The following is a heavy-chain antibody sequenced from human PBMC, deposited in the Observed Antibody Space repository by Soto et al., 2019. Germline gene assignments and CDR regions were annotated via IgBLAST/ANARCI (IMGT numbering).Heavy chain of an antibody. D-gene: IGHD3-3*01. CDR2: ISHTGTT. CDR1: GDSVSSDSFY. V-gene: IGHV4-61*01. J-gene: IGHJ5*02. CDR3: AREGGVLRMSNWLDP. Sequence: SETLSLTCTVSGDSVSSDSFYWSWIRQPPGKALEWIGYISHTGTTSYNPSLQSRVTMSIHTSKNQFSLNLSSVTAADTAIYYCAREGGVLRMSNWLDPWGQGTLVTVSS.